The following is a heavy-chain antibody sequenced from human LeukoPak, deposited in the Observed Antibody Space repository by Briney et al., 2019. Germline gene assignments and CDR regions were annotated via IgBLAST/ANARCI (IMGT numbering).Heavy chain of an antibody. J-gene: IGHJ5*02. CDR2: IYYSGST. CDR1: GGSISSTSYY. V-gene: IGHV4-39*07. Sequence: SETLSLTCTVSGGSISSTSYYWGWIRQPPGKGLEWIGSIYYSGSTNYNPSLKSRVTISVDTSKNQFSLKLSSVTAADTDVYYCARGRTEDWFDPWGQGTLVTVSS. D-gene: IGHD1-1*01. CDR3: ARGRTEDWFDP.